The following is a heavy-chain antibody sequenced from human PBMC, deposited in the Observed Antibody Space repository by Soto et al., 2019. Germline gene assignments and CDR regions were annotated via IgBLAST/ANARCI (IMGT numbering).Heavy chain of an antibody. J-gene: IGHJ4*02. D-gene: IGHD3-3*01. Sequence: GGSLRLSCAASGVTFSDYYMSWIRQAPGKGLEWVSYISSGTSYTNYADSVKGRFTISRDIAKNSLYLQMNSLRAEDTAVYYCASPLDLDYWGQGTLVTVSS. CDR3: ASPLDLDY. V-gene: IGHV3-11*03. CDR2: ISSGTSYT. CDR1: GVTFSDYY.